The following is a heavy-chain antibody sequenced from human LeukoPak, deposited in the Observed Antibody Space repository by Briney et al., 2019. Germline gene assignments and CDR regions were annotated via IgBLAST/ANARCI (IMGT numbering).Heavy chain of an antibody. D-gene: IGHD3-22*01. CDR1: GFTFSNYW. CDR3: ARGRSGYYYDY. CDR2: IKEDGTDK. V-gene: IGHV3-7*03. J-gene: IGHJ4*02. Sequence: GGSLRLSCAASGFTFSNYWMSWVRQAPGKGLEWVANIKEDGTDKYYVDSVKGRFTISRDNPKNTLYLQMNSLRAEDTAVYYCARGRSGYYYDYWGQGTLVTVSS.